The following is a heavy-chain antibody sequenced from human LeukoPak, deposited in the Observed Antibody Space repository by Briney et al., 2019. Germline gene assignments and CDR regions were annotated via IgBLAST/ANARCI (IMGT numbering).Heavy chain of an antibody. Sequence: GGCLRLSCAASGFTFSSHWVHWVRQAPGKGLVWVSHINNDGRSTRYADSVKGRFTISRDNAKNTVYLQMNSLRVEDTAVYYCARDSNTDWYFDLWGRGTLVTVSS. J-gene: IGHJ2*01. CDR2: INNDGRST. V-gene: IGHV3-74*01. D-gene: IGHD2-8*02. CDR3: ARDSNTDWYFDL. CDR1: GFTFSSHW.